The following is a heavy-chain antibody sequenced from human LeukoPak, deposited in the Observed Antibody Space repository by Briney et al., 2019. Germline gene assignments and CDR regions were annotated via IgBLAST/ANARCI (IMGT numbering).Heavy chain of an antibody. D-gene: IGHD6-19*01. J-gene: IGHJ4*02. CDR3: ARVQGSSGPGIFEY. CDR2: IKQDGSEN. V-gene: IGHV3-7*01. Sequence: QSGGSLRLSCAASGFTFSNYWMSWVRQAPGKGLEWVANIKQDGSENFYVDSVKGRFTISRDNAKKSLYLQMNSLRVEDTAVYYCARVQGSSGPGIFEYWGQGTLVTVSS. CDR1: GFTFSNYW.